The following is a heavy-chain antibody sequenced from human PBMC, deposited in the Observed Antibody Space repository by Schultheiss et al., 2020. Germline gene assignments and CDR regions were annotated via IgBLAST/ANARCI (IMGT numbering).Heavy chain of an antibody. CDR2: INPNSGGT. D-gene: IGHD6-19*01. V-gene: IGHV1-2*02. J-gene: IGHJ4*02. CDR3: ARSQWLGLDY. CDR1: GYTFTSYG. Sequence: ASVKVSCKASGYTFTSYGISWVRQAPGQGLEWMGWINPNSGGTNYAQKFQGRVTMTRDTSISTAYMELRSLRSEDTAVYYCARSQWLGLDYWGQGTLVTVSS.